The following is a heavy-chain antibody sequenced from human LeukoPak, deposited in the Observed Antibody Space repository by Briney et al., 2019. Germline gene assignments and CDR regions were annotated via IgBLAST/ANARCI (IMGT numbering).Heavy chain of an antibody. CDR2: IRSKANIYAT. J-gene: IGHJ4*02. D-gene: IGHD3-10*01. CDR1: GFTFSGSA. Sequence: QPRGSLRLSCAASGFTFSGSAMHWVRQASGEGLEWVGRIRSKANIYATAYATSVKGRFTISRDDSKNTAYLQMNSLKTEDTAVYYCTSLLWFGELFHSDYWVQGTLVTVSS. V-gene: IGHV3-73*01. CDR3: TSLLWFGELFHSDY.